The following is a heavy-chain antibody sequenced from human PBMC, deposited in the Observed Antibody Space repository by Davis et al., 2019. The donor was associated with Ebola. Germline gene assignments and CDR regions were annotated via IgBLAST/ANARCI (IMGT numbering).Heavy chain of an antibody. J-gene: IGHJ5*02. CDR3: ARDCAMGYCSSTSSWYNWFDP. V-gene: IGHV1-69*04. CDR1: GGTFSSYT. CDR2: IIPILGIA. D-gene: IGHD2-2*01. Sequence: AASVKVSCKASGGTFSSYTISWVRQAPGQGLEWMGRIIPILGIANYAQKFQGRVTITADKSTSTAYMELSSLRSEDTAVYYCARDCAMGYCSSTSSWYNWFDPWGQGTLVTVSS.